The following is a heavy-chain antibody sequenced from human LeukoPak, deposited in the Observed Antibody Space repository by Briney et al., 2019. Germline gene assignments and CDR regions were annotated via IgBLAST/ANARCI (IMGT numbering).Heavy chain of an antibody. Sequence: ASVKVSCTASGYTFTGYYIHWVRQAPGQGLEWMGWINPNSGGTNYVQKFQGRVTMTRDTSISTGYMELSSLRSDDTAVYYCAADGSIAAAPNGGYYYYYYMDVWGKGTTVTASS. CDR3: AADGSIAAAPNGGYYYYYYMDV. D-gene: IGHD6-13*01. J-gene: IGHJ6*03. CDR1: GYTFTGYY. CDR2: INPNSGGT. V-gene: IGHV1-2*02.